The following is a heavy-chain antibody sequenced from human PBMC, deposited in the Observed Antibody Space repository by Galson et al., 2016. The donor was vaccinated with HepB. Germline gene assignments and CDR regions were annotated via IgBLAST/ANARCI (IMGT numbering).Heavy chain of an antibody. CDR3: VRDFDY. Sequence: SLRLSCAASGFTFKTYAMSWVRQAPGKGLEWVSVIDDNGANIYYADSVKGRFTISRDNSDNPLSLQMNRLRAEDTARYYCVRDFDYWGRGTQVTVSS. CDR2: IDDNGANI. CDR1: GFTFKTYA. V-gene: IGHV3-23*01. J-gene: IGHJ4*02.